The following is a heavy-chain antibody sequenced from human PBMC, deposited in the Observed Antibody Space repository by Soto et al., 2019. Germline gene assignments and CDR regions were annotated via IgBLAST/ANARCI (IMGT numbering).Heavy chain of an antibody. CDR3: AKDLTEWGEIGDRYYYYGLEV. CDR1: GFTFDDYA. J-gene: IGHJ6*02. V-gene: IGHV3-43D*04. CDR2: ISWDGGST. D-gene: IGHD1-26*01. Sequence: GSLRLSCAASGFTFDDYAMHWVRQAPGKGLEGVSLISWDGGSTYYADSVKGRFTISRDNSKNSLYLHMSSLRAEDTALYYCAKDLTEWGEIGDRYYYYGLEVWGQGTKVTVSS.